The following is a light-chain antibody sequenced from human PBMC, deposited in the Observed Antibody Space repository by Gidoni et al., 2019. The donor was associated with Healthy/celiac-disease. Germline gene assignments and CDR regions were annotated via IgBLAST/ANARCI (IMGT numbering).Light chain of an antibody. V-gene: IGLV1-40*01. CDR2: GNS. CDR3: QSYDSSLSGSNV. J-gene: IGLJ1*01. Sequence: SVLPQPPSVSGAPGQRVTISCTGSSSNIGAGYAVPWYQQLPGTAPKLLIYGNSNRPSGVPDLFSGSKSEDEADYYCQSYDSSLSGSNVFGTGTKVTVL. CDR1: SSNIGAGYA.